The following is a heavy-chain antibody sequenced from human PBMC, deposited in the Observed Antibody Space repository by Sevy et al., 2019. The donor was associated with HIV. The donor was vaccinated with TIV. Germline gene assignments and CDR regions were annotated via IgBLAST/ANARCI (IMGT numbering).Heavy chain of an antibody. CDR1: GFTFSSYG. Sequence: GGSLRLSCAASGFTFSSYGMSWVRQAPGKGLEWVSAISRSGGRTYYADSVKGRFTISRDNSKNTLYLQMNSLRAEDTAVHYCAKGGLRPYDSSSYYAGPDAFHIWGQGTMVTVSS. CDR2: ISRSGGRT. D-gene: IGHD3-22*01. CDR3: AKGGLRPYDSSSYYAGPDAFHI. J-gene: IGHJ3*02. V-gene: IGHV3-23*01.